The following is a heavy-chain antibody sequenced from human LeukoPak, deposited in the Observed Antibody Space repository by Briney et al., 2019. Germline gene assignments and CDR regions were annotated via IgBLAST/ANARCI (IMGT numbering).Heavy chain of an antibody. Sequence: SETLSLTCTVSGGSITSYYWSWIRQPPGKGLEWIGYIYCTGSTKYNPSLNSRVTISVDTSKNQFSLRLSAVTAADTAVYHCARHHYYDRSGYYPLNPWGQGTLVTVSS. J-gene: IGHJ5*02. V-gene: IGHV4-59*08. CDR3: ARHHYYDRSGYYPLNP. CDR2: IYCTGST. CDR1: GGSITSYY. D-gene: IGHD3-22*01.